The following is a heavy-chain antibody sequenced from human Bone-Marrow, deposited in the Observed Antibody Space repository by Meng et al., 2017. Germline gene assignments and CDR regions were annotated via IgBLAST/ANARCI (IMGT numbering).Heavy chain of an antibody. V-gene: IGHV4-4*02. CDR2: IYHSGST. CDR1: GDSISSSNW. Sequence: QLQLQESGSGPLKPSQTLSLTCAVSGDSISSSNWWSWVRQPPGKGLEWIGEIYHSGSTHYNPSLKSQVTISINKSKNQFFLKLSSVTAADTAVYYCARAPISHLDGTLRAFDYWGQGTLVTVSS. J-gene: IGHJ4*02. CDR3: ARAPISHLDGTLRAFDY.